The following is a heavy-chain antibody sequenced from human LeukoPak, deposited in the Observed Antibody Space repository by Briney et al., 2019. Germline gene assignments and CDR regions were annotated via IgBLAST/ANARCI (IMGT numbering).Heavy chain of an antibody. J-gene: IGHJ5*02. Sequence: PGGSLRLSCAASGFTFSSYAMSWVRQAPGKGLEWVSAISGSSGSTYYADSVKGRFTISRDNSKNTLYLQMNSLRAEDTAVYYCAREIPNCSGGSCYSIWFDPWGQGTLVTVSS. V-gene: IGHV3-23*01. CDR1: GFTFSSYA. CDR2: ISGSSGST. D-gene: IGHD2-15*01. CDR3: AREIPNCSGGSCYSIWFDP.